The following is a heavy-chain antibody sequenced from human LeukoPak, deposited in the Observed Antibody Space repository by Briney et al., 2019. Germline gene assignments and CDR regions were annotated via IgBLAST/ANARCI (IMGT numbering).Heavy chain of an antibody. V-gene: IGHV3-30*03. CDR3: ARGLMIRGVADY. CDR1: GFTFSSYD. CDR2: ISSDGNVK. J-gene: IGHJ4*02. Sequence: GGSLRLSCAASGFTFSSYDMHWVRQAPGKGLEWVAIISSDGNVKYYADSVKGRFTISRDNSKNTLYLQMNSLRAEDTAVYYCARGLMIRGVADYWGQGTLVTVSS. D-gene: IGHD3-10*01.